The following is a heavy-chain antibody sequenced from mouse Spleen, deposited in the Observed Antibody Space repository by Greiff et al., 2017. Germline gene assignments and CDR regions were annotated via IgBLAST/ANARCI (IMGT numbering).Heavy chain of an antibody. D-gene: IGHD3-3*01. V-gene: IGHV1S22*01. Sequence: LQQPGSELVRPGASVKLSCKASGYTFTSYWMHWVKQRPGQGLEWIGYIYPGSGSTNYDEKFKSKATLTVDTSSSPAFMLLSSLTSADSAVFYCKRESLGQGTWVDYWGQGTLGNVSA. CDR2: IYPGSGST. CDR1: GYTFTSYW. CDR3: KRESLGQGTWVDY. J-gene: IGHJ3*01.